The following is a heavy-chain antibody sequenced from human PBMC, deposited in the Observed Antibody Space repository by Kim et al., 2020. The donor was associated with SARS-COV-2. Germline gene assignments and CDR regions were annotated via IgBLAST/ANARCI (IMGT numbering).Heavy chain of an antibody. CDR3: ARDLSNSWYYFDY. D-gene: IGHD6-13*01. V-gene: IGHV4-39*07. CDR1: GGSISSSSYY. Sequence: SETLSLTCTVSGGSISSSSYYWGWIRQPPGKGLEWIGSIYYSGSTYYNPSLKSRVTISVDTSKNQFSLKLSSVTAADTAVYYCARDLSNSWYYFDYWGQGTLVTVSS. J-gene: IGHJ4*02. CDR2: IYYSGST.